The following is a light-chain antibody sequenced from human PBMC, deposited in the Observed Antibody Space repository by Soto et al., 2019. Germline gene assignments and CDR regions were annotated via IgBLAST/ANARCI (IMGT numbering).Light chain of an antibody. Sequence: SYELTQPPSVSVSPGQTASITCSGDKLGDKYTCWYQQKPGQSPALVIYQHSQRPSGIPERFSGSNSRNTATLTISGTQAMDEADYYCQAWDSSTDVVFGGGTKLTVL. J-gene: IGLJ2*01. CDR1: KLGDKY. CDR3: QAWDSSTDVV. CDR2: QHS. V-gene: IGLV3-1*01.